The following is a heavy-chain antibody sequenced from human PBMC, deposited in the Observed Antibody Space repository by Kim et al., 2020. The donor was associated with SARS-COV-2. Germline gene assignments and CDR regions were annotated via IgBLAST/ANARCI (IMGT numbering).Heavy chain of an antibody. CDR3: ARIPGGSSSWYYFDH. CDR1: GFSFSDYY. D-gene: IGHD6-13*01. CDR2: ISGNTGYT. Sequence: GGSLRHSCAASGFSFSDYYMIWIRQSPGKGLEWVSYISGNTGYTNYADSVKGRFTISRDNTKNSLYLQMTSLRAEDTALYYCARIPGGSSSWYYFDHWGQGTLVTVSS. J-gene: IGHJ4*02. V-gene: IGHV3-11*03.